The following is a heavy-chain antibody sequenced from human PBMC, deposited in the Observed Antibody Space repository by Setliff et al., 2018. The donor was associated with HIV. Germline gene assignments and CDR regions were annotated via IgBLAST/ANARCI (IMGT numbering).Heavy chain of an antibody. Sequence: PGGSLRLSCTASGFTFDDYALTWVRQAPGKGLEWVGFIRSRPIGGTTDYGASVKGRFTISRDDSKTIAYLQMNSLTTEDTAVYFCTRDRRGSNSWSGYKGGFDYWGQGTLVTVSS. D-gene: IGHD3-3*01. CDR2: IRSRPIGGTT. CDR3: TRDRRGSNSWSGYKGGFDY. V-gene: IGHV3-49*04. CDR1: GFTFDDYA. J-gene: IGHJ4*02.